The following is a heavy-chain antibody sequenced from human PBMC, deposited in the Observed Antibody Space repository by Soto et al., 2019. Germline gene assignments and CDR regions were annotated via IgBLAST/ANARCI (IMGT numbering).Heavy chain of an antibody. D-gene: IGHD4-17*01. CDR2: ITDNGGST. CDR3: AKERATTTAFDY. V-gene: IGHV3-23*04. Sequence: VQLVESGGGVVQPGRSLRLSCAASGFTFSSYAMHWVRQAPGKGLEWVSLITDNGGSTYYADSVKGRFTISRDNTKNTLFLQMNSLRAEDTAVYYCAKERATTTAFDYWGQGARVTVSS. J-gene: IGHJ4*02. CDR1: GFTFSSYA.